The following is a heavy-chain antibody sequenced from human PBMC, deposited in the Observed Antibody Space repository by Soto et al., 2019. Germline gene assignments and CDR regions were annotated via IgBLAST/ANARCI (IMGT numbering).Heavy chain of an antibody. CDR1: GFTFSSYW. J-gene: IGHJ4*02. V-gene: IGHV3-74*01. D-gene: IGHD3-3*01. CDR2: INSDGSST. CDR3: ARDGAPYYDFWSGPEGY. Sequence: PGGSLRLSCAASGFTFSSYWMHWVRQAPGKVLVWVARINSDGSSTSYADSVKGRFTISRDNAKNTLYLQMNSLRAEDTAVYYCARDGAPYYDFWSGPEGYWGQGALVTVSS.